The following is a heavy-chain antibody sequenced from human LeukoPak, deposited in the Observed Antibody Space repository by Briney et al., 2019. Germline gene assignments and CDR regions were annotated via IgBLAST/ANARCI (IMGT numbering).Heavy chain of an antibody. CDR2: INHSGST. CDR3: ARDRIVATTYYYYYGMDV. Sequence: SETLSLTCAVYGGSFSGYYWSWIRQPPGKGLEWIGEINHSGSTNYNPSLKSRVTISVDASKNQFSLKLSSVTAADTAVYYCARDRIVATTYYYYYGMDVWGKGTTVTVFS. J-gene: IGHJ6*04. V-gene: IGHV4-34*01. D-gene: IGHD5-12*01. CDR1: GGSFSGYY.